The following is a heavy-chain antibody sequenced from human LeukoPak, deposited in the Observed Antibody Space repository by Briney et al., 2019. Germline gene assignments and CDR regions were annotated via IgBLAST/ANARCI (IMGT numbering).Heavy chain of an antibody. Sequence: PGGSLRLSCAASGFTFSNYGIHWVRQAPGKGLEWVAVISYDGIHKFYTESVKGRFTISRDNSKNTLYLQMNSLRAEDTAVYYCARDAQPDTGYHITWGQGTLVTVSS. CDR1: GFTFSNYG. D-gene: IGHD3-9*01. J-gene: IGHJ5*02. CDR3: ARDAQPDTGYHIT. V-gene: IGHV3-30*03. CDR2: ISYDGIHK.